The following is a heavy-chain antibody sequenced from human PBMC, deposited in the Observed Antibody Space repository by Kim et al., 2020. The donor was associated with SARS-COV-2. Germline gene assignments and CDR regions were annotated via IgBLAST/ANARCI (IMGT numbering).Heavy chain of an antibody. CDR3: ARRQFTSGWYYFDS. V-gene: IGHV3-74*01. J-gene: IGHJ4*02. D-gene: IGHD6-19*01. Sequence: YADSVKGRFTISRDNAKNTLYLQMNSLRAEDTAEYYCARRQFTSGWYYFDSWGQGTLVTVSS.